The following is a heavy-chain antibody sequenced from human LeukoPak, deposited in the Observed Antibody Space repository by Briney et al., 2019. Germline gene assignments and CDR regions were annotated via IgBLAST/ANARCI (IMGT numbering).Heavy chain of an antibody. D-gene: IGHD6-13*01. CDR3: ARSRGAAAGSYYFDY. V-gene: IGHV1-18*01. CDR2: ISAYNGNT. Sequence: VASVTVSCKASGYTFTSYGISWVRQAPGQGLEWMGWISAYNGNTDYAQKLQGRVTMTTDTSTSTAYMELRSLRSDDTAVYYCARSRGAAAGSYYFDYWGQGTLVTVSS. CDR1: GYTFTSYG. J-gene: IGHJ4*02.